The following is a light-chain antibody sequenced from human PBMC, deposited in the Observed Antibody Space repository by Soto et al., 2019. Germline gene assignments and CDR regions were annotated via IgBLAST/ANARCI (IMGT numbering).Light chain of an antibody. Sequence: DIQMTQSPSSLSASVGDRVTFTCQASQDISNYLSWYQHKLGKAPKLLVYDASNLEIGVPSRFSGSGSGTHFTFTISSLQTEDIGTYYCQQYDILPITFGRGTRLEIK. CDR1: QDISNY. V-gene: IGKV1-33*01. CDR2: DAS. J-gene: IGKJ5*01. CDR3: QQYDILPIT.